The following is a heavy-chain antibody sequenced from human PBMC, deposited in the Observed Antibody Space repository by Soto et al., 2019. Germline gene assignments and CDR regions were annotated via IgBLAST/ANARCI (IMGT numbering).Heavy chain of an antibody. V-gene: IGHV1-8*01. CDR1: GYTFTSYD. D-gene: IGHD3-10*01. J-gene: IGHJ5*02. CDR2: MSPNSGNT. CDR3: ARGSLTYLHQFEP. Sequence: ASVKVACKASGYTFTSYDINWVRQATGQGLEWMGWMSPNSGNTGYAQKFQGRVTMTRNTSISTAYMELSSLRSEDTAVYYCARGSLTYLHQFEPWCQGTLVTVSS.